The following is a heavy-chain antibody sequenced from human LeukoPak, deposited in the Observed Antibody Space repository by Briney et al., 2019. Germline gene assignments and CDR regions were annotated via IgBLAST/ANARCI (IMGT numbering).Heavy chain of an antibody. CDR2: FYSDGGI. CDR3: VRDRAEGRSWVELDA. J-gene: IGHJ5*02. V-gene: IGHV3-66*02. Sequence: GGSLRLSCAASGFTVTSYGMSWVRQAPGKGPEWVSVFYSDGGIRYTDSVQGRFTISRDDSENTLYLQMNNLRVEDAAIYYCVRDRAEGRSWVELDAWGQGVLVTVSS. CDR1: GFTVTSYG. D-gene: IGHD1-26*01.